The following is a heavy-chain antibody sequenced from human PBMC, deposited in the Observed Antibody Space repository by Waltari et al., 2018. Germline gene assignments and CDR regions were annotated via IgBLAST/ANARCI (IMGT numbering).Heavy chain of an antibody. CDR3: ARSPSGGVPDY. Sequence: QVQLVESGGGVVQPGRSLRLSCAASGFTFSSYAMHWVRQAPGKGLEWLAVISYDGSNKYYADAVKGRFTISRDNSKNTLYLQMNSLRAEDTAVYYCARSPSGGVPDYWGQGTLVTVSS. J-gene: IGHJ4*02. CDR2: ISYDGSNK. CDR1: GFTFSSYA. V-gene: IGHV3-30-3*01. D-gene: IGHD2-8*01.